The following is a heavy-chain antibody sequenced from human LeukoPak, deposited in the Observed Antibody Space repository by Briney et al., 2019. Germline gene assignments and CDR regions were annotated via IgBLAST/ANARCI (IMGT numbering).Heavy chain of an antibody. D-gene: IGHD3-22*01. J-gene: IGHJ4*02. V-gene: IGHV4-39*01. CDR1: GGSISSSSYY. CDR2: IYYSGST. Sequence: SETLSLTCTVSGGSISSSSYYWGWIRQPPGKGLEWIGSIYYSGSTYYNPSLKSRVTISVDTSKNQFSLKLSSVTAADTAVYYCARRGYDSSGYYYLVWGQGTLVTVSS. CDR3: ARRGYDSSGYYYLV.